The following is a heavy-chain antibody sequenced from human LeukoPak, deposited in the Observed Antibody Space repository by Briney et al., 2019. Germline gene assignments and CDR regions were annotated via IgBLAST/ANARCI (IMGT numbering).Heavy chain of an antibody. CDR2: IYTSGST. CDR3: ARGPRRQILRFLETYNWFDP. Sequence: PSETLSLTCTVSGGSISSGSYYWSWIRQPAGKGLEWIGRIYTSGSTNYNPSLKSRVTISVDTSKNQFSLKLSSVTAADTAVYYCARGPRRQILRFLETYNWFDPWGQGTLVTVSS. D-gene: IGHD3-3*01. CDR1: GGSISSGSYY. V-gene: IGHV4-61*02. J-gene: IGHJ5*02.